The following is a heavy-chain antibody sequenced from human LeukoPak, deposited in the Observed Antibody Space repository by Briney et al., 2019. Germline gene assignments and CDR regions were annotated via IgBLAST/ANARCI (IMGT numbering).Heavy chain of an antibody. D-gene: IGHD3-9*01. CDR3: ARGNYDIFNYYGMDV. J-gene: IGHJ6*02. V-gene: IGHV4-31*03. CDR2: IYYSGST. CDR1: GGSISSGGYY. Sequence: TSETLSLTCTVSGGSISSGGYYWSWIRQHPGKGLEWIGYIYYSGSTYYNPSLKSRVTISVDTSKNQFSLKLSSVTAADTAVYYCARGNYDIFNYYGMDVWGQGTTVTVSS.